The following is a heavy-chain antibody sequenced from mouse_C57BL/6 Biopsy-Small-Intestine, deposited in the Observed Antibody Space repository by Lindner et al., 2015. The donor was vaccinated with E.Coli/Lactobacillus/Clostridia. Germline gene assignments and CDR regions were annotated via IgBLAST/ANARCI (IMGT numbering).Heavy chain of an antibody. Sequence: VQLQESGAELVRPGASVTLSCRASGYTFTDYEMHWVKQTPVHGLEWIGSIDPETGGTAYNQKFRGKAILTADKSSSTASMELRSLTSEDSAVYYCTGDYGSRSYSFDYWGQGTTLTVSS. V-gene: IGHV1-15*01. CDR3: TGDYGSRSYSFDY. D-gene: IGHD1-1*01. CDR1: GYTFTDYE. J-gene: IGHJ2*01. CDR2: IDPETGGT.